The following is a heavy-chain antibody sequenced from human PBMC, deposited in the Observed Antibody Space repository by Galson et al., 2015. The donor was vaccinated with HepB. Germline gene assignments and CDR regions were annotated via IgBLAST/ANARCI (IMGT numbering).Heavy chain of an antibody. CDR2: ISGSGGST. CDR1: GFTFNSYA. D-gene: IGHD2-15*01. J-gene: IGHJ4*02. V-gene: IGHV3-23*01. Sequence: SLRLSCAASGFTFNSYAMSWVRQAPGKGLEWVSAISGSGGSTYYADSVKGRFTISRDNSKNTLYLQMNSLRAEDTAVYYCANPASRVAADSPGFDYWGQGTLVTVSS. CDR3: ANPASRVAADSPGFDY.